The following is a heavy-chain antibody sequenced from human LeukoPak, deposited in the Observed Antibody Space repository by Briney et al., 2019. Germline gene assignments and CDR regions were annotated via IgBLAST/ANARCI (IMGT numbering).Heavy chain of an antibody. D-gene: IGHD3-3*01. CDR3: ARPNKHVLRFLDHYYYWVV. J-gene: IGHJ6*03. CDR1: GFSLSSSGVG. CDR2: IYWDDDE. V-gene: IGHV2-5*02. Sequence: SGPTLVKPRQTLTLTCTFSGFSLSSSGVGVGLVRQPPGEALEWLAYIYWDDDERYSLSLKGWITMTKETFKSQVVLTMTNKDPVNTATYYCARPNKHVLRFLDHYYYWVVWGKGNTCTVSS.